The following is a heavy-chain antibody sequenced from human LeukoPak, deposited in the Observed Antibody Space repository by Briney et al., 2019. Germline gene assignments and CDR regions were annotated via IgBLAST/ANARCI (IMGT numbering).Heavy chain of an antibody. V-gene: IGHV4-34*01. Sequence: PSETLSLTCAVYGGSFSGYYWSWIRQPPGKGLEWIGEINHSGSTNYNPSLKSRVTISVDTSKNQFSLKLSSVTAADTAVYSCARVAAAAGILDYWGQGTLATVSS. J-gene: IGHJ4*02. D-gene: IGHD6-13*01. CDR3: ARVAAAAGILDY. CDR1: GGSFSGYY. CDR2: INHSGST.